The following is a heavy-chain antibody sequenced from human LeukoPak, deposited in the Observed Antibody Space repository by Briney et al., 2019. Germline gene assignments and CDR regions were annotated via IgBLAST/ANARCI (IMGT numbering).Heavy chain of an antibody. CDR1: GFTFSSYG. Sequence: PGRSLRLSCAASGFTFSSYGMHWVRQAPGKGLEWVAVISYDGGNKYYADSVKGRFTISRDNSKNTLYLQMNSLRAEDTAVYYCAKDQEIRYFDWTSSMDYWGQGTLVTVSS. J-gene: IGHJ4*02. V-gene: IGHV3-30*18. D-gene: IGHD3-9*01. CDR2: ISYDGGNK. CDR3: AKDQEIRYFDWTSSMDY.